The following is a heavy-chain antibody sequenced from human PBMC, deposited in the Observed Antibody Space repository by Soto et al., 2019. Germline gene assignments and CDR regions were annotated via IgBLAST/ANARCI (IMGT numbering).Heavy chain of an antibody. J-gene: IGHJ5*02. CDR3: ARGDGWLRYTFDP. Sequence: SETLSLTCTVSGGSVSSGRYYWSWIRQPPGKGLEWIGYIYYSGSTNYNPSLKSRVTISVDTSKNQFSLKLSSVTAADTAVYYCARGDGWLRYTFDPWGQGTLVTVSS. CDR2: IYYSGST. CDR1: GGSVSSGRYY. V-gene: IGHV4-61*01. D-gene: IGHD5-12*01.